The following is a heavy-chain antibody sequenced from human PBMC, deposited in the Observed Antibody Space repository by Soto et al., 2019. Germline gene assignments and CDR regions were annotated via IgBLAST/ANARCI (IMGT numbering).Heavy chain of an antibody. CDR3: ARIQASYDSSGYFSAFDI. Sequence: PGGSLRLSCAASGFTFTTYAMSWVRQAPGKGLEWVSVISRRGDTTYYADSVKGRFTISRDNSKNTLYLQMNSLRAEDRAVYYCARIQASYDSSGYFSAFDIWGQGTMVTVSS. CDR2: ISRRGDTT. J-gene: IGHJ3*02. D-gene: IGHD3-22*01. CDR1: GFTFTTYA. V-gene: IGHV3-23*01.